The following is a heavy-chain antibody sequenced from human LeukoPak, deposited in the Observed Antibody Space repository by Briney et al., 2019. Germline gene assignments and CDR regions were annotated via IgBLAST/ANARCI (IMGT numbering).Heavy chain of an antibody. CDR3: ARMNYAYDY. J-gene: IGHJ4*02. Sequence: PSETLSLTCAVYGGSFSGYYWSWIRQPPGKGLEWIGEINHSGSTNYNPSLKSRVTISVDTSKNQFSLKLSSVTATDTAVYYCARMNYAYDYWGQGTLVIVSS. V-gene: IGHV4-34*01. CDR1: GGSFSGYY. D-gene: IGHD1-7*01. CDR2: INHSGST.